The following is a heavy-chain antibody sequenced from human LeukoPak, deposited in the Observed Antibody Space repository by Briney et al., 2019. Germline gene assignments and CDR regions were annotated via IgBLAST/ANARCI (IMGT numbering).Heavy chain of an antibody. CDR1: GGSISSHY. J-gene: IGHJ3*02. CDR2: IYYSGST. V-gene: IGHV4-59*11. Sequence: PSETLSLTCTVSGGSISSHYWSWIRQPPGKGLEWIGYIYYSGSTNYNPPLKSRVTISVDTSKNQFSLKLSSVTAADTAVYYCARGEVDFWSAPGAFDIWGQGTMVTVSS. D-gene: IGHD3-3*01. CDR3: ARGEVDFWSAPGAFDI.